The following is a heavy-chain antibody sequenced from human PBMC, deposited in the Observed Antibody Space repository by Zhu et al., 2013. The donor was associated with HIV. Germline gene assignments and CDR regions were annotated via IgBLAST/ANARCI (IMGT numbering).Heavy chain of an antibody. CDR1: GYSFTDFY. V-gene: IGHV1-2*02. D-gene: IGHD3-22*01. J-gene: IGHJ4*02. CDR3: ARGLRYYDSSGNFDY. CDR2: IHPVSGDT. Sequence: QVQLVQSGAEVKKPGASVKVSCQTSGYSFTDFYLHWVRQAPGQGPQWMGWIHPVSGDTQYGQKFQGRVTMTRDTSITTVYMELSSLRSEDTAVYYCARGLRYYDSSGNFDYWGQGTLVTVSS.